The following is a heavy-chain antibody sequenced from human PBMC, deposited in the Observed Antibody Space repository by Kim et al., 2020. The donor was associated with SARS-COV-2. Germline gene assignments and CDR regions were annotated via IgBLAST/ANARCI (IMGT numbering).Heavy chain of an antibody. V-gene: IGHV4-4*09. D-gene: IGHD3-10*01. Sequence: YPSLKSRVAISVDTSKNQFSLKLSSGTAADTAVYYCARNYGYGTGSFYSYWGQGILVTVSS. CDR3: ARNYGYGTGSFYSY. J-gene: IGHJ4*02.